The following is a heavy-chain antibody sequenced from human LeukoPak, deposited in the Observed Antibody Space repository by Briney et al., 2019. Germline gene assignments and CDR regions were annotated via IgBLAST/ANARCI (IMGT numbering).Heavy chain of an antibody. CDR3: ARDSPFRGYSYGSLDY. D-gene: IGHD5-18*01. CDR1: GYTFTSYY. V-gene: IGHV1-46*01. J-gene: IGHJ4*02. CDR2: INPSGGST. Sequence: GASVKVSCKASGYTFTSYYMHWVRQAPGQGLEWMGIINPSGGSTSYAQKFQGRVTMTRDTSTSTVYMELSSLRSEDTAVYYCARDSPFRGYSYGSLDYWGQGTLVTVSS.